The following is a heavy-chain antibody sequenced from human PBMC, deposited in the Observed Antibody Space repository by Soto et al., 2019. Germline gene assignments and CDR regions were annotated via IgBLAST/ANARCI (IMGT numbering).Heavy chain of an antibody. Sequence: EVQLVESGGGLVQPGGSLRLYCAASGFTFSDHYMDWVRQAPGKGLEWVGRIRNKANSYSTEYAASVKGRFTISRDDSKTSLSLQMNSLKIEDTAVYYCTRVRIYADESGRPFDIWGQGTVVTVSS. V-gene: IGHV3-72*01. CDR2: IRNKANSYST. CDR1: GFTFSDHY. J-gene: IGHJ3*02. CDR3: TRVRIYADESGRPFDI. D-gene: IGHD2-8*01.